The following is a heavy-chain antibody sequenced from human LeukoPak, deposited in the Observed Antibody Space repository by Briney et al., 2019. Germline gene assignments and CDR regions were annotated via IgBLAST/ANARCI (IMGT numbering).Heavy chain of an antibody. CDR2: IVVGSGNT. J-gene: IGHJ6*03. D-gene: IGHD3-22*01. CDR3: AASPYYYDSSGHLPYYYYMDV. V-gene: IGHV1-58*02. CDR1: GFTFTSSA. Sequence: SVKVSCKASGFTFTSSAMQWVRQARGQRLEWIGWIVVGSGNTNYAQKFQERVTITRDMSTSTAYMELSSLRSEDTAVYYCAASPYYYDSSGHLPYYYYMDVWGKGTTVTVSS.